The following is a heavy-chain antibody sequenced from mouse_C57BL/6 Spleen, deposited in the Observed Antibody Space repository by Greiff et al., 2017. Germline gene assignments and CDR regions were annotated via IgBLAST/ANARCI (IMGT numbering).Heavy chain of an antibody. J-gene: IGHJ2*01. V-gene: IGHV5-17*01. CDR1: GFTFSDYG. CDR2: ISSGSSTI. D-gene: IGHD1-1*01. Sequence: EVQGVESGGGLVKTGGSLKLSCAASGFTFSDYGMHWVRQAPEKGLEWVAYISSGSSTIYYADTVKGRFTISRDNAKNTLFLQMTSLRSEDTAMYYCARTIATVVADYWGQGTTLTVSS. CDR3: ARTIATVVADY.